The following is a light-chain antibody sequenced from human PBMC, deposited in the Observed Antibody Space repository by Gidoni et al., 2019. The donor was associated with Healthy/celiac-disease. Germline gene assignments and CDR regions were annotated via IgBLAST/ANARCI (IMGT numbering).Light chain of an antibody. V-gene: IGLV3-21*02. J-gene: IGLJ2*01. CDR1: TIGSKS. CDR3: QVWDSSNDLVV. Sequence: SYVLTQPPSVSVAPGQTAKITCGGNTIGSKSVHWYQQKPGQAPVLVVYDESDRPSGIPERFSGSNSGNTATLTISRVEAGDEADYYCQVWDSSNDLVVFGGGTKLTVL. CDR2: DES.